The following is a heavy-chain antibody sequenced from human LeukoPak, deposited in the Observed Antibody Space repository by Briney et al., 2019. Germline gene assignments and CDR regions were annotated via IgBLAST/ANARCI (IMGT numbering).Heavy chain of an antibody. CDR1: GFTFDDYG. D-gene: IGHD1-26*01. Sequence: GGSLRLSCAASGFTFDDYGMSWVRQAPGKGLEWVSGINWNGGSTGYADSVKGRFTISRDNAKNSLYLQMNSLRAEDTALYYCARTRELLRDYYCYYMDVWGKGTTVTVSS. J-gene: IGHJ6*03. CDR3: ARTRELLRDYYCYYMDV. V-gene: IGHV3-20*04. CDR2: INWNGGST.